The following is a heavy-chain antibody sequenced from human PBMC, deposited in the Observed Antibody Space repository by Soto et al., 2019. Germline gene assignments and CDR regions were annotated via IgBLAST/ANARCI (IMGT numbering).Heavy chain of an antibody. D-gene: IGHD5-18*01. CDR2: IIPIFGTA. J-gene: IGHJ6*01. V-gene: IGHV1-69*13. CDR1: GGTFSSYA. Sequence: ASVKVSCKASGGTFSSYAISWVRQAPGQGLEWMGGIIPIFGTANYAQKFQGRVTITADESTSTAYMELSSLRSEDTAVYCCARGALRGYCYAPPRGYYYYGMDVLGQATTVTVSS. CDR3: ARGALRGYCYAPPRGYYYYGMDV.